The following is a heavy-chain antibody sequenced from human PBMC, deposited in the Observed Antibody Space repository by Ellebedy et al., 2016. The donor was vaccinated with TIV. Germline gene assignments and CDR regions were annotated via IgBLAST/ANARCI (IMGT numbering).Heavy chain of an antibody. CDR2: RYYIGTT. CDR1: GGSVSSGSHY. V-gene: IGHV4-61*01. Sequence: SETLSLTCTVSGGSVSSGSHYWNWIRQPPGKGLEWIGYRYYIGTTNCNPSLKSRVTISEDTSKNQFSLRLSSVTAADTAVYYCAGGSYTPYGMDVWGQGTTVTVSS. CDR3: AGGSYTPYGMDV. D-gene: IGHD1-26*01. J-gene: IGHJ6*02.